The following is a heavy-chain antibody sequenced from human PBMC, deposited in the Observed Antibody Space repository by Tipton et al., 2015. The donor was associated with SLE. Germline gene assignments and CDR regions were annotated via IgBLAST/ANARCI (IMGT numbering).Heavy chain of an antibody. J-gene: IGHJ4*02. CDR3: ARHFSGSYSFDY. D-gene: IGHD1-26*01. CDR1: GGSISSEY. Sequence: TLSLTCTVSGGSISSEYWSWIRQPAGKGLEWIGQIHSSGSTSYNPSLKSRVSISVDMSKNQVSLKLSSVTAADTALYYCARHFSGSYSFDYWGQGKLVTVSS. CDR2: IHSSGST. V-gene: IGHV4-4*07.